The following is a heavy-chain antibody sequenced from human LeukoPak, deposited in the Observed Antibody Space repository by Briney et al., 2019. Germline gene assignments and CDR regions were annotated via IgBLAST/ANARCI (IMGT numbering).Heavy chain of an antibody. CDR2: INPNSGGT. CDR1: GYTFTGHY. D-gene: IGHD6-19*01. V-gene: IGHV1-2*02. J-gene: IGHJ4*02. Sequence: ASVKVSCKASGYTFTGHYMHWVRQAPGQGLEWMGWINPNSGGTNYAQKFQGRVTMTRDTSISTAYMELSRLRSDDTAVYYCARDLSSSGWYGHWGQGTLVTVSS. CDR3: ARDLSSSGWYGH.